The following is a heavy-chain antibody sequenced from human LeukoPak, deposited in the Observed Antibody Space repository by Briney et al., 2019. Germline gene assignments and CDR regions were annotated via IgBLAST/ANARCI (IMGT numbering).Heavy chain of an antibody. CDR2: ISSSSSYI. CDR1: GFTFSIYS. D-gene: IGHD3-9*01. Sequence: PGGSLRLSCAAYGFTFSIYSMNWVRQAQGKGLEWVSSISSSSSYIYYADSVKGRFTISRDNAKNSLYLQMNSLRAEDTAVYYCARLQHYDILTGSWGQGTLVTVSS. CDR3: ARLQHYDILTGS. V-gene: IGHV3-21*01. J-gene: IGHJ5*02.